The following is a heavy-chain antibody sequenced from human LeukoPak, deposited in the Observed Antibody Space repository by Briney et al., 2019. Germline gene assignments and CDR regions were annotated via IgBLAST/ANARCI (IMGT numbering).Heavy chain of an antibody. Sequence: GGSLRLSCAASGFPFSRFWMSWVRQAPGKGLEWVANIKQDGEENFYVDSVKGRFTISRDNAKNSLYLQMNSLRAEDTAVYYCARVSSEHTFDYWGQGTLVTVSS. CDR3: ARVSSEHTFDY. J-gene: IGHJ4*02. D-gene: IGHD3-22*01. V-gene: IGHV3-7*01. CDR1: GFPFSRFW. CDR2: IKQDGEEN.